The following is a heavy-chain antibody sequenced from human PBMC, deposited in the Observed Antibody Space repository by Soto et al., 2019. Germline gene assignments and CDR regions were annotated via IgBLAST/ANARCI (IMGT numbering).Heavy chain of an antibody. CDR1: GYSFPRYW. V-gene: IGHV5-10-1*01. CDR3: AIPLREGLVMFSALPS. Sequence: VGPLKFPGKGSGYSFPRYWFSWVRQMPGKALEGMGWFDLGDSYTDYSPSFKGHVPISADKSLSTASLQWSSLKAPDTPMYYCAIPLREGLVMFSALPSRGQETEVTVPS. CDR2: FDLGDSYT. D-gene: IGHD6-19*01. J-gene: IGHJ4*03.